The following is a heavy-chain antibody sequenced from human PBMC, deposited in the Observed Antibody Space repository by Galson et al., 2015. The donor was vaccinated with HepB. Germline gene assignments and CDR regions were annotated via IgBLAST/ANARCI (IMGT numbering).Heavy chain of an antibody. CDR2: ISWNSGSI. Sequence: SLRLSCAASGFTFDDYAMHWVRQAPGKGLEWVSGISWNSGSIGYADSVKGRFTISGDNAKNSLYLQMNSLRAEDTALYYCAKAPDYDSSGYLDYWGQGTLVTVSS. CDR3: AKAPDYDSSGYLDY. CDR1: GFTFDDYA. V-gene: IGHV3-9*01. D-gene: IGHD3-22*01. J-gene: IGHJ4*02.